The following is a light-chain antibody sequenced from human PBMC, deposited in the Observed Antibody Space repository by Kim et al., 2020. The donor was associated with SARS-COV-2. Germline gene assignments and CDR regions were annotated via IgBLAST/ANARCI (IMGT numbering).Light chain of an antibody. J-gene: IGLJ2*01. CDR1: KLGDRY. Sequence: PGQTASITCSGDKLGDRYACWYQQRPGQSPVLVIYQDSKRPSAIAERFSGSNSGNTATLTISGTQAMDEADYYCQAWDSTTASVVFGGGTQLTVL. CDR2: QDS. CDR3: QAWDSTTASVV. V-gene: IGLV3-1*01.